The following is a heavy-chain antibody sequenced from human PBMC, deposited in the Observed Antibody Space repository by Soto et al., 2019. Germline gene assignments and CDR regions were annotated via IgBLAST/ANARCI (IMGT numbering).Heavy chain of an antibody. Sequence: QVQLVQSGAEVKEPGASVKVSCKASGYTFTGYYIHWVRQSPGQGLEWLGWINPNSGGTNYAQDFQGLVTMTRDTSISTAYMELSRLRSDDTAVYYCARAPKVYGSSLATWGQGTLVTVSS. J-gene: IGHJ5*02. CDR3: ARAPKVYGSSLAT. D-gene: IGHD6-6*01. V-gene: IGHV1-2*04. CDR1: GYTFTGYY. CDR2: INPNSGGT.